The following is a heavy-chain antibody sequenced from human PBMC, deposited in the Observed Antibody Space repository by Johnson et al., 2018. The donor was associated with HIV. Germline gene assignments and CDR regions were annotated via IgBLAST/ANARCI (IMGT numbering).Heavy chain of an antibody. J-gene: IGHJ3*02. CDR3: ARGGWAVLDAFDI. CDR2: IWYDGSNK. Sequence: VLLLESGGGLVQPGGSLRLSCAASEFTVSSNYMSWVRQAPGKGLEWVAVIWYDGSNKYYADSVKGRLTISRDNSKNTLYLQMNSLRPEDTAVYYCARGGWAVLDAFDIWGQGTMVTVSS. CDR1: EFTVSSNY. V-gene: IGHV3-33*08. D-gene: IGHD2-15*01.